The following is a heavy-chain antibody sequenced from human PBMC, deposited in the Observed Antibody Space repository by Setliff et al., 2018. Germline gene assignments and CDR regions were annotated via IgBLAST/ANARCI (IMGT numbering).Heavy chain of an antibody. CDR1: GFTFSRAY. V-gene: IGHV3-15*07. J-gene: IGHJ1*01. Sequence: GGSLRLSCAASGFTFSRAYMNWVRQAPGKGLEWVGRIKSKTDGGTTDYAAPVKGKFSISRDDSENALSLQMNSLRADDTAVYYCAKVGKSGTWDQYFQYWGQGTLVTVSS. D-gene: IGHD3-10*01. CDR3: AKVGKSGTWDQYFQY. CDR2: IKSKTDGGTT.